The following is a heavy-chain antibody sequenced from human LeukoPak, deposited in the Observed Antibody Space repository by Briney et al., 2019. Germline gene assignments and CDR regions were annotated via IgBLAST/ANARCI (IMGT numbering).Heavy chain of an antibody. CDR3: VRLRRNGDTSGYYYYYDY. V-gene: IGHV3-21*06. Sequence: GGSLRLSCAASQFSFSSYSFNWVRQAPGPGLEWVASINKGATHTNYADSMRGRFTVSRDDAKNSLFLQMHSLRAEDTAVYYCVRLRRNGDTSGYYYYYDYWGRGTLVTVSS. CDR2: INKGATHT. D-gene: IGHD3-22*01. CDR1: QFSFSSYS. J-gene: IGHJ4*02.